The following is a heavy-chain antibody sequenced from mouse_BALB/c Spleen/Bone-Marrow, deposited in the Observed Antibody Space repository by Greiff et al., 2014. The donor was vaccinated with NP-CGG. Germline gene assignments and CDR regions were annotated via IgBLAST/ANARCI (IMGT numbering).Heavy chain of an antibody. V-gene: IGHV14-3*02. CDR1: GFNIKDTY. D-gene: IGHD1-2*01. Sequence: EVQVVESGAELVKPGASVKLSCTASGFNIKDTYIHWVKQRPEQGLEYIGRINPVNGNTKYDAKFQGKATITADTSSNTAYLQLSSLTSEDSAVYYCARSGGNYGGAWFDYWGQGTLVTVSA. J-gene: IGHJ3*01. CDR3: ARSGGNYGGAWFDY. CDR2: INPVNGNT.